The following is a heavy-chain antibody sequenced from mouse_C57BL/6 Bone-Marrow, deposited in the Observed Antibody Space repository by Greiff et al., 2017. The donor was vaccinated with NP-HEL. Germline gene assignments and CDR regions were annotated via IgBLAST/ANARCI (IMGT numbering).Heavy chain of an antibody. J-gene: IGHJ4*01. CDR1: GYTFTSYW. V-gene: IGHV1-72*01. CDR2: IDPNSGGT. Sequence: QVQLQQPGAELVKPGASVKLSCKASGYTFTSYWMHWVKQRPGRGLEWIGRIDPNSGGTKYNEKFKSKATLTVDKPSSTAYMQLSSLTSEDSAVYYCAETNWDTYYAMDYWGQGTSVTVSS. CDR3: AETNWDTYYAMDY. D-gene: IGHD4-1*01.